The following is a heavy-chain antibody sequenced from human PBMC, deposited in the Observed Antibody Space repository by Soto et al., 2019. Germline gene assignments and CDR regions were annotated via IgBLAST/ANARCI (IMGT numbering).Heavy chain of an antibody. J-gene: IGHJ6*02. V-gene: IGHV3-30-3*01. CDR3: AREYGDFSYYYGMDV. Sequence: QVQLVESGGGVVQPGRSLRLCCAASGFTFSSYAMHWVRQAPGKGLEWVAVISFDGSKKYYAESVKGRFTISRDNSKNTLYLQMNSLRVEDTAVYYCAREYGDFSYYYGMDVWGQGTTLTVSS. D-gene: IGHD4-17*01. CDR1: GFTFSSYA. CDR2: ISFDGSKK.